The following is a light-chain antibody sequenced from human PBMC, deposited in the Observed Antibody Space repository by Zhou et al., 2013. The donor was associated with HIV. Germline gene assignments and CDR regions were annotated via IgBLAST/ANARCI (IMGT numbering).Light chain of an antibody. Sequence: EIVLTQSPGTLSLSPGERATLSCRASQSVSSSYLAWYQQKPGQAPRLLVYGASTRATGIPDRFTGSGSGTDFTLTFTTLGPEDFAVYYCQQYANSPQTFGQGTKVEIK. J-gene: IGKJ2*01. CDR1: QSVSSSY. CDR2: GAS. V-gene: IGKV3-20*01. CDR3: QQYANSPQT.